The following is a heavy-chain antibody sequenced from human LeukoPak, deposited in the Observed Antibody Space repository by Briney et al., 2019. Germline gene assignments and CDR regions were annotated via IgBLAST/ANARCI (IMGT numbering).Heavy chain of an antibody. Sequence: PGGSLGLSCAASGFTFSSYEMNWVRQAPGKGLEWVSYISSSGSTIYYADSVKGRFTISRDNAKNTLYLQMNSLRAEDTAVYYCAKGLYSSGWIDYWGQGTLVTVSS. CDR3: AKGLYSSGWIDY. V-gene: IGHV3-48*03. CDR1: GFTFSSYE. CDR2: ISSSGSTI. D-gene: IGHD6-19*01. J-gene: IGHJ4*02.